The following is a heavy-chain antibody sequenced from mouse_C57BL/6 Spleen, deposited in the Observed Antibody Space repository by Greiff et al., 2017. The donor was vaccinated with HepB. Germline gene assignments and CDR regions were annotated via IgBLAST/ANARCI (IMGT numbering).Heavy chain of an antibody. J-gene: IGHJ4*01. CDR1: GYTFTSYW. Sequence: QVQLQQPGAELVMPGASVKLSCKASGYTFTSYWMHWVKQRPGQGLEWIGEIDPSDSYTNYNQKFKGKSTLTVDKSSSTAYMQLNSLTSEDSAVYYCARSYYGSSYAMDYWGQGTSVTVSS. D-gene: IGHD1-1*01. CDR2: IDPSDSYT. V-gene: IGHV1-69*01. CDR3: ARSYYGSSYAMDY.